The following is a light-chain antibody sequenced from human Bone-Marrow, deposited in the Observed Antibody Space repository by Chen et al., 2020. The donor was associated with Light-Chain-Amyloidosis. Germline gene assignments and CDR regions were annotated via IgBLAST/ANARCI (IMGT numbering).Light chain of an antibody. CDR1: KTISSNY. V-gene: IGKV3-20*01. CDR3: QQYGTSPLT. J-gene: IGKJ4*01. CDR2: GSS. Sequence: EIVLTQSTGTLSLSPGEVANLSCRASKTISSNYLTWYQQRFGQATRLLIYGSSSRATGIPDRFTGSGSGTDFTLTINRLEPEDFAMYYCQQYGTSPLTFGGGTKVEIK.